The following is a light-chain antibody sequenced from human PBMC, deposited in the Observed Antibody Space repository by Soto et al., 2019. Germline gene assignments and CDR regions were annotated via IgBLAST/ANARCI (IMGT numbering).Light chain of an antibody. V-gene: IGLV2-23*01. J-gene: IGLJ1*01. CDR2: EGS. CDR3: CSYAGSSTLV. CDR1: SSDVGSYNL. Sequence: QSALTQPASVSGSPGQSITISCTGTSSDVGSYNLVSWYQQHPGKAPKLMIYEGSKRRSGVSNRFSGSKSGNTASLTISGLQAEDEADYYCCSYAGSSTLVFGTGTKVTVL.